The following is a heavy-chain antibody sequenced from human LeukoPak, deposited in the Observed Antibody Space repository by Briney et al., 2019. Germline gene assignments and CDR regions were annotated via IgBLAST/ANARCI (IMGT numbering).Heavy chain of an antibody. CDR2: INPDSGDT. CDR1: GYTFTSYG. J-gene: IGHJ4*02. D-gene: IGHD4-17*01. Sequence: ASVKVSCKASGYTFTSYGISWVRQAPGQGLEWMGWINPDSGDTNYAQTFQGRVTVTRDTSIRTVYLELSRLRSDDTAVYYCARDPSTVTTRHLDYWGQGTLVTVSS. CDR3: ARDPSTVTTRHLDY. V-gene: IGHV1-2*02.